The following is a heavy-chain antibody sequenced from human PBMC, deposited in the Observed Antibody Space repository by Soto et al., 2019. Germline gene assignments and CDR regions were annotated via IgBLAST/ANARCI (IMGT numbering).Heavy chain of an antibody. Sequence: QVQLVQSGAEVKKPGASVKVSCKTSGYTFTNYDINWVRQATGQGLEWMGWTNPKRGYTGSAQKFQGRVTMTRDSSTSTDYMELHSLTSEDTAVYFCARTAGDLDYWGQGTLITVSS. V-gene: IGHV1-8*01. CDR1: GYTFTNYD. CDR3: ARTAGDLDY. D-gene: IGHD4-17*01. CDR2: TNPKRGYT. J-gene: IGHJ4*02.